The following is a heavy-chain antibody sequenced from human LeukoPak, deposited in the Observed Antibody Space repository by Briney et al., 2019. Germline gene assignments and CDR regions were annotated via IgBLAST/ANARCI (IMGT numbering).Heavy chain of an antibody. CDR2: VWHSGST. D-gene: IGHD3-22*01. V-gene: IGHV4-30-2*01. CDR3: ARERRDSSGYYFDY. J-gene: IGHJ4*02. Sequence: PSETLSLTCAVSGGSISSGGYSWSWIRQPPGKGLEWIGYVWHSGSTYYNASLKSRVTISIDRSKNQFSLKLSSVTAADTAVYYCARERRDSSGYYFDYWGQGTLVTVSS. CDR1: GGSISSGGYS.